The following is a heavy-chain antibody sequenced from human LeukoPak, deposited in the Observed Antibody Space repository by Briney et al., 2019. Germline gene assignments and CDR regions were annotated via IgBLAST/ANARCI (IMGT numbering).Heavy chain of an antibody. V-gene: IGHV3-7*01. Sequence: PGGSLRLSCAASGFTFSSYWMSWVRQAPGKGLEWVANIKQDGSEKYYVDSVKGRFTISRDNAKNSLYLQMNSLRAEDTAVYYCARSVRSKGRFPPSIGYYMDVWGKGTTVTISS. CDR3: ARSVRSKGRFPPSIGYYMDV. CDR2: IKQDGSEK. J-gene: IGHJ6*03. D-gene: IGHD2/OR15-2a*01. CDR1: GFTFSSYW.